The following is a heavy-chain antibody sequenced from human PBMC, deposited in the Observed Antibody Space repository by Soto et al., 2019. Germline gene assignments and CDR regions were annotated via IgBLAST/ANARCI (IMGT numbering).Heavy chain of an antibody. Sequence: ASVKVSCKASGYTFTSYGISWVRQAPGQGLDWMGCISAYNGNTNFAQKLQGRVTMTTDTSTSTAYMELRSLRSDDTAVYYCARSTPSDIVATIPYFDYWGQGTLVTVSS. CDR2: ISAYNGNT. D-gene: IGHD5-12*01. CDR1: GYTFTSYG. J-gene: IGHJ4*02. V-gene: IGHV1-18*01. CDR3: ARSTPSDIVATIPYFDY.